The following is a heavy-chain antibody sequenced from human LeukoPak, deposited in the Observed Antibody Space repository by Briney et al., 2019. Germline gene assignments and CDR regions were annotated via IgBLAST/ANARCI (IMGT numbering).Heavy chain of an antibody. D-gene: IGHD1-26*01. CDR3: TTDIWELPTFDY. CDR2: IKSKNDGGTT. V-gene: IGHV3-15*01. J-gene: IGHJ4*02. Sequence: GGSLRLSCAASGFTFSNAWMSWVRQAPGKGLEWVGRIKSKNDGGTTDYAAPVKGRFTISRDDSKNTLYLKMNSLKTEDTAVYYCTTDIWELPTFDYWGQGTLITVSS. CDR1: GFTFSNAW.